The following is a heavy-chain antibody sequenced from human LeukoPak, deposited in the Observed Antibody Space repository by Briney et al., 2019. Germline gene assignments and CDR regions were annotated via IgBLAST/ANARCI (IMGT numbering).Heavy chain of an antibody. Sequence: SETLSLTCAVYGGSFSGYYWSWIRQPPGKGLEWIGEINHSGSTNYNPSLKSRVTISVDTSKNQFSLKLSSVTAADTAVYYCAGRGALRYYDSSGYYSTWGQGTLVTVSS. V-gene: IGHV4-34*01. CDR2: INHSGST. D-gene: IGHD3-22*01. CDR1: GGSFSGYY. J-gene: IGHJ5*02. CDR3: AGRGALRYYDSSGYYST.